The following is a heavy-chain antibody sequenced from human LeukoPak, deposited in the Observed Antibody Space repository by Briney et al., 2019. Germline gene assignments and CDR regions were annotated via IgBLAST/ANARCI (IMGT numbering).Heavy chain of an antibody. CDR1: GFTFSSYA. D-gene: IGHD6-13*01. J-gene: IGHJ4*02. CDR2: ISSTSGST. Sequence: PGGSLRLSCAASGFTFSSYAMTWVRQAPGEGLEWVSTISSTSGSTYYTDSVKGRFTISRDNSKNMLYLQMNSLRADDTAAYYCATAVTGTRNFDYWGQGTLVTVSS. CDR3: ATAVTGTRNFDY. V-gene: IGHV3-23*01.